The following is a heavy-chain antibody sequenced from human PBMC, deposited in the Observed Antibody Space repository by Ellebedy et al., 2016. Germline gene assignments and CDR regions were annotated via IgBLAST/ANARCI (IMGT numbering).Heavy chain of an antibody. CDR3: AKEFTSGVNYHSCDI. CDR1: GFTFGTYG. V-gene: IGHV3-30*18. Sequence: GESLKISCEASGFTFGTYGMHWVRQAPDKGLEWVAVISYDGSKIHYADSVKGRFTISRDNSKNTVYLQINSLRVEDTAVYYCAKEFTSGVNYHSCDIWGQGTKVTVSS. J-gene: IGHJ3*02. D-gene: IGHD5-24*01. CDR2: ISYDGSKI.